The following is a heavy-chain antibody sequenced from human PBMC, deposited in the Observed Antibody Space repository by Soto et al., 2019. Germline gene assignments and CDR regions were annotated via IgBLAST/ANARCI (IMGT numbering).Heavy chain of an antibody. Sequence: SVVQSVPCPVLGYCLCIRVFYWGWVHTTPGKGLEWIGSIFYLGSSYYNPSLKSRVTMSVDTSKNQFSLRLRSVPAADTALYCCARHSLALRKNNWFDPWGQGIMVTVSS. CDR3: ARHSLALRKNNWFDP. CDR1: GYCLCIRVFY. J-gene: IGHJ5*02. V-gene: IGHV4-39*01. CDR2: IFYLGSS. D-gene: IGHD3-3*02.